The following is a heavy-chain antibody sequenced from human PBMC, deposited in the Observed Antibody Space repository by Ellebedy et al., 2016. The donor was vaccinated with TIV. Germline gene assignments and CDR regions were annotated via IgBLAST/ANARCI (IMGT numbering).Heavy chain of an antibody. D-gene: IGHD4-23*01. CDR1: GFSVSSSY. CDR2: VYSGGTT. V-gene: IGHV3-66*01. J-gene: IGHJ4*02. CDR3: ARGATTVVTPL. Sequence: GESLKISCAASGFSVSSSYMSWVRQAPGKGLEWVSIVYSGGTTYYADSVKGRFTLSRDNSKNTLFLQMDSLRAEDTAVYYCARGATTVVTPLWGQGTLVTVSS.